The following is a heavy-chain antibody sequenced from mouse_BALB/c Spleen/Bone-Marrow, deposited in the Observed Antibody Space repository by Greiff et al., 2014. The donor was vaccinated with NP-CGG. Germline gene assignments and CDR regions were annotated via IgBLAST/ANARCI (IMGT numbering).Heavy chain of an antibody. CDR1: GFTFSDYY. V-gene: IGHV5-12*02. Sequence: EVMLVESGGGLVQPGGSLKLSCATSGFTFSDYYMYWVRQTPEKRLEWVAYISNGGGNTYYPDTVKGRFTISRDNAKNTLYLQMSRLKSEDTAMYYCTRRMISTRAMDFWGQGTSVTVSS. D-gene: IGHD2-4*01. J-gene: IGHJ4*01. CDR2: ISNGGGNT. CDR3: TRRMISTRAMDF.